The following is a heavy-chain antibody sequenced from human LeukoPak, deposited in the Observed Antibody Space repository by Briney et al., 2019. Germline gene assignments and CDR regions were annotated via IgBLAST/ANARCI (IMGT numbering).Heavy chain of an antibody. V-gene: IGHV3-21*01. J-gene: IGHJ3*02. CDR3: ARDPGGIAVPGLGFAFDI. D-gene: IGHD6-19*01. CDR2: ISSTSNYI. CDR1: GFTFSSYS. Sequence: GGSLRLSCAASGFTFSSYSMDWVRQAPGKGLEWVSSISSTSNYIYYADSVKGRFTISRDNAKNSLFLQMNSLSAENTAVYYCARDPGGIAVPGLGFAFDIWGQGTMVTVSS.